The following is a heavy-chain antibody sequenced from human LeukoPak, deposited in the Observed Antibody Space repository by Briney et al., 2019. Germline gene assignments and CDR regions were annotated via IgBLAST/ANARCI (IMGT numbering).Heavy chain of an antibody. CDR1: GGSFSGYY. D-gene: IGHD6-13*01. V-gene: IGHV4-34*01. J-gene: IGHJ6*03. CDR2: INHSGST. CDR3: ARGGSSSWPNYYYYYYMDV. Sequence: TSETLSLTCAVYGGSFSGYYWSWIRQPPEKGLEWIGEINHSGSTNYNPSLKSRVTISVDTSKNQFSLKLSSVTAADTAVYYCARGGSSSWPNYYYYYYMDVWGKGTTVTVSS.